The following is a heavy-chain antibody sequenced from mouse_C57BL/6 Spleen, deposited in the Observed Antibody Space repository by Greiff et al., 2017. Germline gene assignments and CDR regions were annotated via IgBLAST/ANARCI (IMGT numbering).Heavy chain of an antibody. CDR2: ILPKSGST. Sequence: VQLQQPGAELVKPGASVKLSCKASGYTFTGYWMHWVKQRPGQGLEWIGMILPKSGSTNYNEKFKSKATLTVDKSSSTAYMQLSSLTSEDSAVYYFAREGDYFDYWGQGTTLTVSA. J-gene: IGHJ2*01. V-gene: IGHV1-64*01. CDR1: GYTFTGYW. CDR3: AREGDYFDY.